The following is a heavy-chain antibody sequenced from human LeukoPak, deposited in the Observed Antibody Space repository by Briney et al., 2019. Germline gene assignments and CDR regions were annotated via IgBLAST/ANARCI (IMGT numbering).Heavy chain of an antibody. V-gene: IGHV4-39*07. CDR3: AGRLWRRDGYNLSAFDI. CDR2: IYYSGST. CDR1: GGSISSSSYY. D-gene: IGHD5-24*01. J-gene: IGHJ3*02. Sequence: SETLSLTCTVSGGSISSSSYYWGWIRQPPGKGLEWIGNIYYSGSTYYNPSLKSRVTISLDTSKNQFSLKLSSVTAADTAVYYCAGRLWRRDGYNLSAFDIWGQGTMVTVSS.